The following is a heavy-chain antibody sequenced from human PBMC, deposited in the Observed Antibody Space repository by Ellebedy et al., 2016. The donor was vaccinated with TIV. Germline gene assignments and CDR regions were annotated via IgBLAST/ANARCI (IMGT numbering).Heavy chain of an antibody. CDR2: IYYSGST. V-gene: IGHV4-39*01. Sequence: SETLSLTCTVSGGSISSSSYYWGWIRQPPGKGLEWIGSIYYSGSTYYNPSLKSRVTISVDTSKNQFSLKLSSVTAADTAVYFCARQSKFVGITWGRGTLVTVSS. CDR3: ARQSKFVGIT. CDR1: GGSISSSSYY. J-gene: IGHJ5*02. D-gene: IGHD1-26*01.